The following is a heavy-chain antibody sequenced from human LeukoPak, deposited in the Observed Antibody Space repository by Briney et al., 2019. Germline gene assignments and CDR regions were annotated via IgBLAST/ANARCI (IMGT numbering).Heavy chain of an antibody. Sequence: PSETLSLTCGVSGDSISSDYWSWIRQLAGKGLEWIGRIHTTGSTNYNPSLKSRVTMSVDMSKSQFSLKRSSVTAADTAVYYCASASGYWGQGTLVTVSS. V-gene: IGHV4-59*10. CDR1: GDSISSDY. CDR2: IHTTGST. J-gene: IGHJ4*02. CDR3: ASASGY. D-gene: IGHD6-19*01.